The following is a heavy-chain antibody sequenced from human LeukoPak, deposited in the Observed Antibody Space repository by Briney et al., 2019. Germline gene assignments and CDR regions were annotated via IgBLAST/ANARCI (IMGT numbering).Heavy chain of an antibody. CDR2: IYHSGST. Sequence: KPSETLSLTCAVSGYSISSGYYWGWIRQPPGKGLEWIGSIYHSGSTNYNPSLKSRVTISVDTSKNQFSLKLSSVTAADTAVYYCAGHPRYWGQGTLVTVSS. J-gene: IGHJ4*02. CDR1: GYSISSGYY. CDR3: AGHPRY. V-gene: IGHV4-38-2*01.